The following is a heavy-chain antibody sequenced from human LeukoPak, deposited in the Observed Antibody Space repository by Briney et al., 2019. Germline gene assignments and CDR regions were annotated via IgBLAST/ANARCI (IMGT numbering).Heavy chain of an antibody. CDR3: AKGAGGFSYYNWFDP. CDR1: GFSFSTYA. J-gene: IGHJ5*02. Sequence: NPGGSLRLSCAASGFSFSTYAMHWVRQAPGKGLEWIGSIYYSGTTHYSPSLESRVTISVDTSKNQFSLKLASVTAADTAIYYCAKGAGGFSYYNWFDPWGQGTLVTVSS. D-gene: IGHD5-18*01. CDR2: IYYSGTT. V-gene: IGHV4-39*07.